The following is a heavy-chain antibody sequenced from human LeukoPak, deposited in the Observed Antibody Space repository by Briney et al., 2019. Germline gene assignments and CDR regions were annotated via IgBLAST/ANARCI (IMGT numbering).Heavy chain of an antibody. Sequence: HPGRSLRLSCAASGFSLSNYGMHWVRQAPGKGLEWVAVISYDGSNRYYADSVKGRFTISRGSSKHTLYLQMNSLRAEDTAVYYCAKDRSLYSSGWYGMDVWGQGTTVTVSS. V-gene: IGHV3-30*18. D-gene: IGHD6-19*01. CDR1: GFSLSNYG. CDR2: ISYDGSNR. J-gene: IGHJ6*02. CDR3: AKDRSLYSSGWYGMDV.